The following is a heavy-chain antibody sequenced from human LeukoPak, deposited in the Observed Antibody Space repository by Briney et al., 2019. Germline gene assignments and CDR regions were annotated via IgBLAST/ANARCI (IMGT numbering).Heavy chain of an antibody. J-gene: IGHJ5*02. V-gene: IGHV1-69*06. D-gene: IGHD4-17*01. CDR1: GGTFSSYA. CDR2: IIPIFGTA. CDR3: ASSHDYGDYVRWFDP. Sequence: ASVKVSCKASGGTFSSYAISWVRQAPGQGLERMGGIIPIFGTANYAQKFQGRVTITADKSTSTAYMELSSLRSEDTAVYYCASSHDYGDYVRWFDPWGQGTLVTVSS.